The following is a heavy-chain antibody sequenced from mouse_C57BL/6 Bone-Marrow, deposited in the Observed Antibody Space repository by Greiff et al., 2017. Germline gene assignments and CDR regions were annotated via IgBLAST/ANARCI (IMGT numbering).Heavy chain of an antibody. CDR2: ISSGGSYT. CDR1: GFTFSSYG. V-gene: IGHV5-6*01. CDR3: ASRGYYGSIFCWYFDV. Sequence: EVHLVESGGDLVKPGGSLKLSCAASGFTFSSYGMSWVRQTPDKRLEWVATISSGGSYTFYPDSVKGRFNISRDNAKNTLYLQMSSLKSEDTAMYYCASRGYYGSIFCWYFDVWGTGTTVTVSS. J-gene: IGHJ1*03. D-gene: IGHD1-1*01.